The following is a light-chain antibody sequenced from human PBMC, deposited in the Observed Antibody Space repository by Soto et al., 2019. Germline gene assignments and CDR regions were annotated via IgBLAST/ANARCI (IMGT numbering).Light chain of an antibody. J-gene: IGLJ2*01. CDR3: QSHDSTNVV. CDR2: EDD. CDR1: GGSIATNY. Sequence: NFMLTQPHSVSESPGKTVTISCTGSGGSIATNYVQWHQQRPGSAPTTVIYEDDKRPSGVPDRFSGSIDRSSNSASLIISVLKTEDEADYYCQSHDSTNVVFGRGTNVTVL. V-gene: IGLV6-57*02.